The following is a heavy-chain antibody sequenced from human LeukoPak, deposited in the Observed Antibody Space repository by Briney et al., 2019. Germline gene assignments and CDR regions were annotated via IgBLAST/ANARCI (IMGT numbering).Heavy chain of an antibody. CDR1: GGSINVNY. Sequence: PSETLSLTCTVSGGSINVNYWSWIRQPPGKGLEWIGYMSYDGSTNYNPSLKSRVSISVDTSKKQFSLMLSSVTAADTAAYYCARDIRGSFYPYYFYYMDVWGKGTTVTVSS. CDR3: ARDIRGSFYPYYFYYMDV. V-gene: IGHV4-59*01. D-gene: IGHD1-26*01. CDR2: MSYDGST. J-gene: IGHJ6*03.